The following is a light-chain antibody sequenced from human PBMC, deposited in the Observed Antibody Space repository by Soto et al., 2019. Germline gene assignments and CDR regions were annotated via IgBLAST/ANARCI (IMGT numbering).Light chain of an antibody. CDR1: SGHSNYA. V-gene: IGLV4-69*01. J-gene: IGLJ2*01. CDR2: LNSDGSH. CDR3: QTWGSGIVV. Sequence: QLVLTQSPSASASLGASVKLTCTLSSGHSNYAIAWHQQQSEKGPRYLMKLNSDGSHSKGDGIPDRLSGSSSGAERYLTISGLQSEDEADYYCQTWGSGIVVFGGGTKLTVL.